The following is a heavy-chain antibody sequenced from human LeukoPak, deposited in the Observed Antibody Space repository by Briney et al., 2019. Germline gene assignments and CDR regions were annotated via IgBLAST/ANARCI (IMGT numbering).Heavy chain of an antibody. D-gene: IGHD5-24*01. CDR2: ISYDGSNK. V-gene: IGHV3-30-3*01. Sequence: GRSLRLSCAASGFTFSSYAMHLVRQAPGKGLEWVAVISYDGSNKYYADSVKGRFTISRDNSKNTLYLQMNSLRAEDTAVYYCARARDGYTADAFDIWGQGTMVTVSS. CDR3: ARARDGYTADAFDI. J-gene: IGHJ3*02. CDR1: GFTFSSYA.